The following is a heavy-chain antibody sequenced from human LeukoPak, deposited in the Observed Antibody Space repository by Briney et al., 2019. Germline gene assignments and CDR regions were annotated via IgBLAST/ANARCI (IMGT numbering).Heavy chain of an antibody. CDR2: ISSSSSYI. CDR3: AKDIFPGDYDFWSGYSNRFDY. D-gene: IGHD3-3*01. CDR1: GFTFSSYS. Sequence: GGSLRLSCAASGFTFSSYSMNWVRQAPGKGLEWVSSISSSSSYIYYADSVKGRFTISRDNAKNSLYLQMNSLRAEDTAVYYCAKDIFPGDYDFWSGYSNRFDYWGQGTLVTVSS. V-gene: IGHV3-21*01. J-gene: IGHJ4*02.